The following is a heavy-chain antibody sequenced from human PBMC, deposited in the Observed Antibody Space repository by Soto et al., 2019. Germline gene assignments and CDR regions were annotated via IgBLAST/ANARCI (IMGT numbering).Heavy chain of an antibody. CDR1: GSYISSYY. V-gene: IGHV4-59*01. CDR3: ARVAEMAGDYFDY. CDR2: IYYSGST. Sequence: SETLSLTCSISGSYISSYYWSWIRPPPGKGLEWIGYIYYSGSTNYNPSLKSRVTISVDTSKNQFSLKLSSVTAADTAVYYCARVAEMAGDYFDYWGQGTLVTVSS. D-gene: IGHD2-15*01. J-gene: IGHJ4*02.